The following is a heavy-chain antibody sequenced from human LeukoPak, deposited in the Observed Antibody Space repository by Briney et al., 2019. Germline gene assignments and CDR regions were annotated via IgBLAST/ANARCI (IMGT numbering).Heavy chain of an antibody. CDR1: GFTLSSYT. Sequence: GESLRLSCVASGFTLSSYTMNWVRQAPGKGLEWVGRIKNKADGGTTDYAAPVKGRFTISRDDSKNTLYLQMNNLKTEDTAVYYCTWNYKDYWGQGTLVTVSS. D-gene: IGHD1-7*01. J-gene: IGHJ4*02. CDR2: IKNKADGGTT. CDR3: TWNYKDY. V-gene: IGHV3-15*01.